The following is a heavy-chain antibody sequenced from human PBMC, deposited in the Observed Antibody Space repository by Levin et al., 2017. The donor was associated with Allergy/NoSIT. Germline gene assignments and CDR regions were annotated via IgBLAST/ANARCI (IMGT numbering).Heavy chain of an antibody. J-gene: IGHJ4*02. CDR1: GFTFSSYS. CDR3: ARTDRDGYRYFDY. D-gene: IGHD5-24*01. Sequence: GESLKISCAASGFTFSSYSMNWVRQAPGKGLEWVSSISSSSSYIYYADSVKGRFTISRDNAKNSLYLQMNSLRAEDTAVYYCARTDRDGYRYFDYWGQGTLVTVSS. CDR2: ISSSSSYI. V-gene: IGHV3-21*01.